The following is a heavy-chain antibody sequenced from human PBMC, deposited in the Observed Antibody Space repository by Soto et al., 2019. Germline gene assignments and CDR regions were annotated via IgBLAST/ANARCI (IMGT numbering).Heavy chain of an antibody. CDR3: ARYIRGPTVFYFDF. CDR2: ITYNGDNT. V-gene: IGHV3-23*01. J-gene: IGHJ4*02. Sequence: GGSLKLSRAASGVRFNSSAVTGACQTQGKGLEWVLVITYNGDNTFYADSVKGRFTISRDNSKDTVYLQMNSLRAEDTAVYYSARYIRGPTVFYFDFWGPGVLVTVSS. D-gene: IGHD3-10*01. CDR1: GVRFNSSA.